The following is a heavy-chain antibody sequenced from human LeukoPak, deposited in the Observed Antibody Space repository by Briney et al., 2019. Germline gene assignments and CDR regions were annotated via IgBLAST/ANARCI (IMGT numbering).Heavy chain of an antibody. V-gene: IGHV7-4-1*02. CDR3: ARDITGLWHDYVWGSYRV. Sequence: AASVRVSCKASGYTFTRYAMNWGRQAPGQGLGWMGWINTNTGNPTYAQGFTGRFVFSLDTSVSTAYLQISSLKAEDTAVYYCARDITGLWHDYVWGSYRVWGQGTLVTVSS. CDR1: GYTFTRYA. J-gene: IGHJ4*02. D-gene: IGHD3-16*02. CDR2: INTNTGNP.